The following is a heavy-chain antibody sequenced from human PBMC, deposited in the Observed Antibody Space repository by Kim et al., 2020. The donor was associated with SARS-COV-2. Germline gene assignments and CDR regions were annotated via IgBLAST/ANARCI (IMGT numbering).Heavy chain of an antibody. J-gene: IGHJ1*01. Sequence: YADSGKGRFTISRDDSKNPLYQQMNSLRAEDTAVYYCATDFWSGYYPLPHWGQGTLVTVSS. D-gene: IGHD3-3*01. V-gene: IGHV3-23*01. CDR3: ATDFWSGYYPLPH.